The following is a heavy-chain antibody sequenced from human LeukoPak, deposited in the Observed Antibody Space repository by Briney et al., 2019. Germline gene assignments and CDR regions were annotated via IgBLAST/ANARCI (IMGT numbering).Heavy chain of an antibody. V-gene: IGHV4-39*07. D-gene: IGHD2-2*01. CDR2: IYYSGST. CDR3: ARGSSLLQH. J-gene: IGHJ1*01. Sequence: SETLSLTCTVSGGSISSSRDYWAWIRQPPGKGLEWIANIYYSGSTYYSPSLKSRVTISVDTSKNQFSLKLSSVTAADTAVYYCARGSSLLQHWGQGTLVTVSS. CDR1: GGSISSSRDY.